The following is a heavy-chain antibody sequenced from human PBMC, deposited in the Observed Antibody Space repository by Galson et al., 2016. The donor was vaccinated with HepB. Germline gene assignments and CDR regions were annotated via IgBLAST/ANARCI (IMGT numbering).Heavy chain of an antibody. CDR1: GYSISSPYY. D-gene: IGHD2/OR15-2a*01. Sequence: SETLSLTCSVSGYSISSPYYWGWIRQPPGKGLEWIATIYHSGSSYYNPSLKSRVTISVDTSKNQFSLKLSSVTAADTAVYYCARYPLNRTKAPFDYWGQGTLVTVSS. V-gene: IGHV4-38-2*01. CDR2: IYHSGSS. CDR3: ARYPLNRTKAPFDY. J-gene: IGHJ4*02.